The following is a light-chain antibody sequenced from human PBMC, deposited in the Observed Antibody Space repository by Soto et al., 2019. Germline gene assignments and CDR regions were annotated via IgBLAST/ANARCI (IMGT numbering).Light chain of an antibody. V-gene: IGLV2-14*01. CDR2: DVN. CDR1: SSDVGGYNL. J-gene: IGLJ1*01. Sequence: QSALTQPASVSGSPGQSITISCTGTSSDVGGYNLVSWYQQYPDKAPKLMIFDVNTRPSGVSNRFYGSKSGNTASLTISGLQTEDEADYYCSSYKSSSTRPDVFGTGTKLTVL. CDR3: SSYKSSSTRPDV.